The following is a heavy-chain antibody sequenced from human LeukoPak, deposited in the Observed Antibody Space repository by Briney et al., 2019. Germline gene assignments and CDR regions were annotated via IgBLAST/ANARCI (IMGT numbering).Heavy chain of an antibody. CDR3: ARHPEGGWVLWFGELSCWFDP. CDR1: GGSFSGYY. D-gene: IGHD3-10*01. CDR2: INHSGST. J-gene: IGHJ5*02. Sequence: KPSETLSLTCAVYGGSFSGYYWSWIRQPPGKGLEWIGEINHSGSTNYNPSLKSRVTISVDTSKNQFSLKLSSVTAADTAVYYCARHPEGGWVLWFGELSCWFDPWGQGTLVTVSS. V-gene: IGHV4-34*01.